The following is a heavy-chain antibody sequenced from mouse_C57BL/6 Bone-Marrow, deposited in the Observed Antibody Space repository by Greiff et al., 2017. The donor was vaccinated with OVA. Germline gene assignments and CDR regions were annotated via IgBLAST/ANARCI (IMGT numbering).Heavy chain of an antibody. D-gene: IGHD2-10*01. CDR1: GYTFTSYW. V-gene: IGHV1-64*01. CDR2: IHPNSGST. J-gene: IGHJ3*01. CDR3: ARSYYGNWFAY. Sequence: VQLQQPGAELVKPGASVKLSCKASGYTFTSYWMHWVKQRPGQGLEWIGMIHPNSGSTNYNEKFKSKATLTVDKSSSTAYMQLSSLTAEDSAVYYCARSYYGNWFAYWGQGTLVTVSA.